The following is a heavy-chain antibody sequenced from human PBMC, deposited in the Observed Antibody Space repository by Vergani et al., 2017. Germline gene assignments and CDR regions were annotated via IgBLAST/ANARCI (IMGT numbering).Heavy chain of an antibody. CDR3: ARDWTTGGSRDMDV. D-gene: IGHD3/OR15-3a*01. CDR2: IKQDESEK. CDR1: GFSFSSYW. V-gene: IGHV3-7*01. Sequence: EAQLVESGGDLVQPGGSLRLSCVGSGFSFSSYWVSWVRQAPGKGREWVANIKQDESEKYYGDSVKGRFTISRDNAKNSVFLQMSSLRVEDTAVYYCARDWTTGGSRDMDVWGKGTTVIVSS. J-gene: IGHJ6*03.